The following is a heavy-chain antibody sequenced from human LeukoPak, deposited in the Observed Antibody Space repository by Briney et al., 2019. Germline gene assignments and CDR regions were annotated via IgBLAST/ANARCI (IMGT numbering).Heavy chain of an antibody. Sequence: PSETLSLTCTVSGGSISSSSYYWGWIRQPPGKGLEWIGSIYYSGSTYYNPSLKSRVTISVDTSKNQFSLKLSSVTAADTAVYYCALGHSGSWYSGYYYFDYWGQGTLVTVSS. CDR2: IYYSGST. CDR3: ALGHSGSWYSGYYYFDY. V-gene: IGHV4-39*01. J-gene: IGHJ4*02. D-gene: IGHD6-13*01. CDR1: GGSISSSSYY.